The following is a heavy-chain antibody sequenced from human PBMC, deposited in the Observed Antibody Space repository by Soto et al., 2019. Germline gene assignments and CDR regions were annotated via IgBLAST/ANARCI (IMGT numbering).Heavy chain of an antibody. CDR1: GYTFTSYY. Sequence: ASVKVSCKASGYTFTSYYMHWVRQAPGQGLEWMGIINPSGGSTSYAQKFQGRVTMTRDTSTSTVYMELSSLRPEDTAVYYCARGDGYNTYYYYYGMDVWGQGTTVTVS. D-gene: IGHD5-12*01. CDR2: INPSGGST. J-gene: IGHJ6*02. V-gene: IGHV1-46*01. CDR3: ARGDGYNTYYYYYGMDV.